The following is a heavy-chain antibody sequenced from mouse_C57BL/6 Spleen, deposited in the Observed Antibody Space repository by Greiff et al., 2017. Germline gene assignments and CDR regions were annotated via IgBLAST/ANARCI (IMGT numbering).Heavy chain of an antibody. D-gene: IGHD2-3*01. V-gene: IGHV1-20*01. CDR3: ARSLDGYQGAMDY. Sequence: VHVKQSGPELVKPGDSVKISCKASGYSFTGYFMNWVMQSHGKSLEWIGRINPYNGDTFYNQKFKGKATLTVDKSSSTAHMELRSLTSEDSAVYYCARSLDGYQGAMDYWGQGTSVTVSS. CDR1: GYSFTGYF. CDR2: INPYNGDT. J-gene: IGHJ4*01.